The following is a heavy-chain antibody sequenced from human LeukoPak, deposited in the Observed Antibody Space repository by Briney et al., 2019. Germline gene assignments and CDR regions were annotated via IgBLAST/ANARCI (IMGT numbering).Heavy chain of an antibody. CDR1: GYSFIPYW. CDR3: ARHKRDSSGYVIDY. Sequence: GESLKISCKGSGYSFIPYWIGWVRQMPGKGLEWMGIIYPGDSDTRYSPSFEGQVTISTDKSIRTAYLQWRSLKASDAAMYYCARHKRDSSGYVIDYWGQGTLVTVSS. V-gene: IGHV5-51*01. J-gene: IGHJ4*02. D-gene: IGHD3-22*01. CDR2: IYPGDSDT.